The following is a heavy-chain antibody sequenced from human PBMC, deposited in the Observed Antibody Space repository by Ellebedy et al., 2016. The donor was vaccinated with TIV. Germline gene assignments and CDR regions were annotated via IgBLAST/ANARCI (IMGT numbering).Heavy chain of an antibody. Sequence: GESLKISCAASGFTFRKYAMRWVRQAPGKGLEWVSIVSYDGGDKNYADSVKGRFTISRDNSENTIYLQINSLRAEDTAVYYCARLGESFGFDSWGQGALVTVSS. CDR1: GFTFRKYA. CDR3: ARLGESFGFDS. CDR2: VSYDGGDK. D-gene: IGHD1-26*01. V-gene: IGHV3-30*01. J-gene: IGHJ4*02.